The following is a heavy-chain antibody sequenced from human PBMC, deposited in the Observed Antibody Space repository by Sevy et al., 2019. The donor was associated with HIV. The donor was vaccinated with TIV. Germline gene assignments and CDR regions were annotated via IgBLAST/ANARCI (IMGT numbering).Heavy chain of an antibody. CDR3: ARDQLGSIDY. Sequence: GSLRLPCAVSGITFSTYAMHWGRQAPGKGLECVAIVTSDGSEINYADSVKGRFTISRDNSRNTLYLQMNSLRTEDTALYYCARDQLGSIDYWGQGTLVTVSS. V-gene: IGHV3-30-3*01. CDR2: VTSDGSEI. D-gene: IGHD7-27*01. J-gene: IGHJ4*02. CDR1: GITFSTYA.